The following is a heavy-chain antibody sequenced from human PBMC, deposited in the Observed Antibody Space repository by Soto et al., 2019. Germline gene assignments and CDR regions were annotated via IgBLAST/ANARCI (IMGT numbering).Heavy chain of an antibody. CDR2: ISAYNSNT. J-gene: IGHJ6*03. V-gene: IGHV1-18*01. CDR3: ARISLEQQLVLCRYYYYYYMDV. Sequence: QVQLVQSGAEVKKPGASVKVSCKASGYTFTSYGISWVRQAPGQGLEWMGWISAYNSNTNYAQKLQGRVTMTTDTSTSTGYVELGSLRSDDTAVYYYARISLEQQLVLCRYYYYYYMDVWGKGTTVTVSS. CDR1: GYTFTSYG. D-gene: IGHD6-13*01.